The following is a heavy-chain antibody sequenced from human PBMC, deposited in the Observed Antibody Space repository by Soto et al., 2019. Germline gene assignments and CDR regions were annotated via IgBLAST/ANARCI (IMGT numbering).Heavy chain of an antibody. Sequence: SETLSRTCTVSGGSISSGGYYWSWIRQHPGKGLEWIGYIYYSGSTYYNPSLRSRVTISVETSKNQFSRKVSCVSAADTAGYYFPSYYGSGQSPQGLAPWGKGPLVP. V-gene: IGHV4-31*03. J-gene: IGHJ5*02. D-gene: IGHD3-10*01. CDR3: PSYYGSGQSPQGLAP. CDR2: IYYSGST. CDR1: GGSISSGGYY.